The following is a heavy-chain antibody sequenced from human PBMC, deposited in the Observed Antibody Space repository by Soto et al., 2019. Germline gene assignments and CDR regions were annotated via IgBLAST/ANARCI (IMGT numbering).Heavy chain of an antibody. CDR2: IYYSGST. Sequence: PSETLSLTCTVSGGSISSGGYYWSWIRQHPGKGLEWIGYIYYSGSTYYNPSLKSRVTISVDTSKNQFSLKLSSVTAADTAVYYCARDRRALDYYGMDVWGKGTTVTVSS. CDR1: GGSISSGGYY. CDR3: ARDRRALDYYGMDV. V-gene: IGHV4-31*03. J-gene: IGHJ6*04.